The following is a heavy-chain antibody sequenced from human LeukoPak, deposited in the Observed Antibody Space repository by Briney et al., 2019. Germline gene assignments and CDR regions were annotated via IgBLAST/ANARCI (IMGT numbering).Heavy chain of an antibody. Sequence: GGSLRLSCAASGFTFSDYYMSWIRQAPGKGLEWVSYISSSGSTIYYADSVKGRFTISRDNAKNSLYLQMDSLRAEDTAVYYCARGREGYYYYYYYMDVWGKGTTVTVSS. J-gene: IGHJ6*03. CDR3: ARGREGYYYYYYYMDV. D-gene: IGHD1-26*01. CDR1: GFTFSDYY. V-gene: IGHV3-11*04. CDR2: ISSSGSTI.